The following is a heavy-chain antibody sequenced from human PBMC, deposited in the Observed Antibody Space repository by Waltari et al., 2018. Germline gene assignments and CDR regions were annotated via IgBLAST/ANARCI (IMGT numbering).Heavy chain of an antibody. V-gene: IGHV4-59*11. CDR1: GGSISSHS. J-gene: IGHJ6*02. D-gene: IGHD2-15*01. CDR3: ARGMVVAATHYYYGMDV. CDR2: IYYSGST. Sequence: QVQLQESGPGLVKPSETLSLTCTVSGGSISSHSWSWLRQPPGKGLEWIGYIYYSGSTNYNPSLKSRVTISVDTSKNQFSLKLSSVTAADTAVYYCARGMVVAATHYYYGMDVWGQGTTVTVSS.